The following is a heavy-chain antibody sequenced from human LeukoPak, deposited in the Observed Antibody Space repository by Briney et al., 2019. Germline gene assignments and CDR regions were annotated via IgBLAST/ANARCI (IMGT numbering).Heavy chain of an antibody. V-gene: IGHV3-11*04. CDR1: GFTFSDYY. J-gene: IGHJ3*02. CDR3: ARDHPESHNAFDI. Sequence: AGGSLRLSCAASGFTFSDYYMSWIRQAPGKGLEWVSYISSRGSTIYYADSVKGRFTISRDNAKNSLYLQMNSLRAEDTAVYYCARDHPESHNAFDIWGQGPMVTVSS. CDR2: ISSRGSTI.